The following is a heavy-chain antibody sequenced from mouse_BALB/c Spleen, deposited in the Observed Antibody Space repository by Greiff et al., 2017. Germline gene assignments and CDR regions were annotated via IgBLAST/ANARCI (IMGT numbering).Heavy chain of an antibody. V-gene: IGHV3-6*02. J-gene: IGHJ2*01. CDR1: GYSITSGYY. CDR2: ISYDGSN. CDR3: ARGTRTGVFDY. D-gene: IGHD3-3*01. Sequence: EVKLQESGPGLVKPSQSLSLTCSVTGYSITSGYYWNWIRQFPGNKLEWMGYISYDGSNNYNPSLKNRISITRDTSKNQFFLKLNSVTTEDTATYYCARGTRTGVFDYWGQGTTLTVSS.